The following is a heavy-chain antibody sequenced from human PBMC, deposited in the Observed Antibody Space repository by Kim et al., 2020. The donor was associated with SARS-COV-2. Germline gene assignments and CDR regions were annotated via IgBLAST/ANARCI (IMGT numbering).Heavy chain of an antibody. J-gene: IGHJ4*02. Sequence: GGSLRLSCAASGFTFSSYSMNWVRQAPGKGLEWVSSISSSSSYIYYADSVKGRFTISRDNAKNSLYLQMNSLRAEDTAVYYCARGGRSSGYNFDYWGQGTLVTVSS. CDR3: ARGGRSSGYNFDY. D-gene: IGHD3-22*01. CDR2: ISSSSSYI. CDR1: GFTFSSYS. V-gene: IGHV3-21*01.